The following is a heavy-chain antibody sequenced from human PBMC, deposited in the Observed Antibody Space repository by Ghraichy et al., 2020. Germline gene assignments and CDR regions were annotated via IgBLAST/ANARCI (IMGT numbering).Heavy chain of an antibody. V-gene: IGHV4-59*01. Sequence: SETLSLSCTVSGASISAYFWSWIRQPPGKGLEWIAYITPSGSATYNASLESRISVSVDRSKNQFSLTLNSVTAADTAVYYCVKIRPGGASFDYWGQGTLVTVSS. CDR1: GASISAYF. CDR3: VKIRPGGASFDY. D-gene: IGHD6-6*01. CDR2: ITPSGSA. J-gene: IGHJ4*02.